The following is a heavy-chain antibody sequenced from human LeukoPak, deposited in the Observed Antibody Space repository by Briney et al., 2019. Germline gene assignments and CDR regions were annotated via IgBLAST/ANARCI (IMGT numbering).Heavy chain of an antibody. D-gene: IGHD4-17*01. V-gene: IGHV3-66*04. CDR1: GFTVSNNY. J-gene: IGHJ6*03. CDR2: ILSSGDT. CDR3: ARHYGDYWVYYYYMDV. Sequence: PGGSLRLSCAASGFTVSNNYMSWVRQAPGKGLEWVSVILSSGDTYYADSVKGRFTISRDNSKNTVYLQMNTLRAEDTALYFCARHYGDYWVYYYYMDVWGKGTTVTISS.